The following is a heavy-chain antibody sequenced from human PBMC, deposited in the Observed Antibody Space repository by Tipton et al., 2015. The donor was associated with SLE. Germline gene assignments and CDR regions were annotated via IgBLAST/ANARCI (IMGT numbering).Heavy chain of an antibody. Sequence: TLSLTCTVSGGSISSGSYYWGWIRQPPGKGLEWIGRIYYSGSPYYNPSLKSRVTISLDMSKNQFSLRLSSVTAADTAVYYCPIYYHDSTGLHWFDPWGQGTLVTVSS. J-gene: IGHJ5*02. CDR3: PIYYHDSTGLHWFDP. CDR2: IYYSGSP. CDR1: GGSISSGSYY. V-gene: IGHV4-39*07. D-gene: IGHD3-22*01.